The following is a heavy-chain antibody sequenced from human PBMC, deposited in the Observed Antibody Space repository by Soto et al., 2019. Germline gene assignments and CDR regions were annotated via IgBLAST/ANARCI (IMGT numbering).Heavy chain of an antibody. V-gene: IGHV4-4*02. CDR3: ARKRDSVVRGIKGYSYYYFMDV. Sequence: SETLSLPCAVSTASVSSSKWWTWVRQPPGTELEWIGEIHHNGTTNYHPSLKCRVTISVAKSNNLFSLNLRSVSAADTAVYYRARKRDSVVRGIKGYSYYYFMDVWGRGTTVTVSS. D-gene: IGHD3-10*01. CDR2: IHHNGTT. J-gene: IGHJ6*03. CDR1: TASVSSSKW.